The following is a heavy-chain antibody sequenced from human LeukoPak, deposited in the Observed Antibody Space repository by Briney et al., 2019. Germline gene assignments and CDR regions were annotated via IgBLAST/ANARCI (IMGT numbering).Heavy chain of an antibody. CDR1: GFTFRIYA. Sequence: GGSLRLSCAASGFTFRIYAMTWVRQSPGKGLEWVSAIRGSGGSTYYADSVKGRFTISRDNSKNTLYLQMNSLRAEDTAVYYCAKVNRKYSSGWKDAFDIWGQGTMVTVSS. CDR3: AKVNRKYSSGWKDAFDI. V-gene: IGHV3-23*01. D-gene: IGHD6-19*01. CDR2: IRGSGGST. J-gene: IGHJ3*02.